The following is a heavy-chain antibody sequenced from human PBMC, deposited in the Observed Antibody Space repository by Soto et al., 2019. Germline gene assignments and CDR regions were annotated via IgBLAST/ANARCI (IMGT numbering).Heavy chain of an antibody. CDR1: GYTFTSYG. J-gene: IGHJ6*02. D-gene: IGHD6-19*01. CDR3: ARDIPPRDSGWYGYYYYDGMDV. V-gene: IGHV1-18*04. CDR2: ISAYNGNT. Sequence: ASVKVSCKASGYTFTSYGISWVRQAPGQGLEWMGWISAYNGNTNYAQKLQGRVTMTTDTSTSTAYMELRSLRDEDTAVYYCARDIPPRDSGWYGYYYYDGMDVWGQGTTVTVSS.